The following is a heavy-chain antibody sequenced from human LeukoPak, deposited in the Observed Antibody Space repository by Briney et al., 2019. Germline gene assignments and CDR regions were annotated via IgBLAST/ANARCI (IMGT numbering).Heavy chain of an antibody. J-gene: IGHJ4*02. V-gene: IGHV3-7*01. Sequence: GGSLRLSCAASGFTFSRFWMSWVRQAPGKGLEWVANIKQDGSEIHYVDSVKGRFTISRDNAKNLVYLQMNSLRAEDTAIYYCAKEATITAYNFDYWGQGTLVTVSS. CDR2: IKQDGSEI. CDR3: AKEATITAYNFDY. D-gene: IGHD5-24*01. CDR1: GFTFSRFW.